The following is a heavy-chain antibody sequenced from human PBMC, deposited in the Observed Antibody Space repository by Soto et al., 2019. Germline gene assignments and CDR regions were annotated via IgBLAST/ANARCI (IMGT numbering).Heavy chain of an antibody. CDR1: GVTFNTYS. Sequence: GGSLRLSCGASGVTFNTYSMNWVRQAPGKGLEWVSHISRSGTTIYDADSVKGHFTIFRDNAKNSLYLQMNSLRDEATVVYYCARRGKTDMLTAYWGQGTPVTVSS. J-gene: IGHJ4*02. CDR2: ISRSGTTI. CDR3: ARRGKTDMLTAY. V-gene: IGHV3-48*02. D-gene: IGHD3-16*01.